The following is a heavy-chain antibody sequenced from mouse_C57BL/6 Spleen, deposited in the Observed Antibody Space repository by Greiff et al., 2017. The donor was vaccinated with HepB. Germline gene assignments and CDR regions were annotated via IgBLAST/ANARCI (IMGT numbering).Heavy chain of an antibody. CDR1: GYTFTSYW. V-gene: IGHV1-64*01. CDR3: ARRAVVAPYWYFDV. D-gene: IGHD1-1*01. J-gene: IGHJ1*03. Sequence: QVQLQQPGAELVKPGASVKLSCKASGYTFTSYWMHWVKQRPGQGLEWIGMIHPNSGSTNYNEKLKSKATLTVDKSSSTAYMQLSSLTSEDSAVYYCARRAVVAPYWYFDVWGTGTTVTVSS. CDR2: IHPNSGST.